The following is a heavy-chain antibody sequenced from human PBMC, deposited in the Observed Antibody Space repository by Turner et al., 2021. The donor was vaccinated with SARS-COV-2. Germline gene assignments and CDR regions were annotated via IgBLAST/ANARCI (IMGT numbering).Heavy chain of an antibody. V-gene: IGHV3-7*01. D-gene: IGHD7-27*01. J-gene: IGHJ4*02. Sequence: EVQLLESGGGLVQPGGSLRLSCSASGFTFSSYWMSWVRQAPGKGLEWVANIDQDRSEKYYVGSVKGRFTISRDNAKNSLYLQVNSLRAEDTAVYYCARSELGLFFDYWGQGTLVTVSS. CDR3: ARSELGLFFDY. CDR1: GFTFSSYW. CDR2: IDQDRSEK.